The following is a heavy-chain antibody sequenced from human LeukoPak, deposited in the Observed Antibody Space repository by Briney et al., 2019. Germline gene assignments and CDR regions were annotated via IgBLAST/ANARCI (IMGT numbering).Heavy chain of an antibody. Sequence: GGSLRLSCAASGFTFSNYAMSWVRQAPGKGLEWVSAISGSGDSTYYADSVKGRFTISRDNSKNTLYLQMNSLRAEDTAVYYCARGQLVSIFDYWGQGTLVTVSS. CDR1: GFTFSNYA. V-gene: IGHV3-23*01. CDR3: ARGQLVSIFDY. CDR2: ISGSGDST. J-gene: IGHJ4*02. D-gene: IGHD6-13*01.